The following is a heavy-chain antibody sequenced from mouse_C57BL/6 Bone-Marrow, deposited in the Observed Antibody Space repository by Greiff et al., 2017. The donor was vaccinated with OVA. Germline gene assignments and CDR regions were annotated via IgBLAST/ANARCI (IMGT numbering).Heavy chain of an antibody. CDR1: GFTFSSYA. Sequence: EVMLVESGGGLVKPGGSLKLSCAASGFTFSSYAMSWVRQTPEKRLEWVATISDGGSYTYYPDNVKGRFTISRDNAKNNLYLQMSHLKSEDTAMYYCARDLTTVADWYFDVWGTGTTVTVSS. CDR2: ISDGGSYT. J-gene: IGHJ1*03. CDR3: ARDLTTVADWYFDV. V-gene: IGHV5-4*01. D-gene: IGHD1-1*01.